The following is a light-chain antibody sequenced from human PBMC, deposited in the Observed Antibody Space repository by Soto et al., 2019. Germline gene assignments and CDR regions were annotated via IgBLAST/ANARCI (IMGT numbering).Light chain of an antibody. CDR3: SSYTSSSPLEV. CDR1: SSDVGGYNY. V-gene: IGLV2-14*01. J-gene: IGLJ1*01. CDR2: DVS. Sequence: QSVLTQPASVSGSPGQSITISCTGTSSDVGGYNYVSWYQQNPGKAPKLMIYDVSNRPSGVSNRFSGSKSGNTASLTISGLQAEDEADYYCSSYTSSSPLEVLGTGTKLTVL.